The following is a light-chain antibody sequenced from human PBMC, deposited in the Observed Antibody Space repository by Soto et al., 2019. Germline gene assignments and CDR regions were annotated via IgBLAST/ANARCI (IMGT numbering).Light chain of an antibody. CDR1: STNIGNNA. CDR3: ATWDDSLNARGV. CDR2: NNN. J-gene: IGLJ3*02. Sequence: QAVVTQPPSASGTPGQRVTISCSGSSTNIGNNAVTWYQQFPGTATKLLIYNNNQRPPGVPDRFSGSKSGTSASLAISGLQSEDEADYYCATWDDSLNARGVFGGGTKLTVL. V-gene: IGLV1-44*01.